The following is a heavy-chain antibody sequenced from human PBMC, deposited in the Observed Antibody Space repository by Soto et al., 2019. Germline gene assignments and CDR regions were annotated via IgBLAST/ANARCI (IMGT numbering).Heavy chain of an antibody. D-gene: IGHD3-3*01. Sequence: GGSLRLSCAASGFTFSSYAMSWVHQAPGKGLEWVSSIIGSGGGTYYADSVKGRFTISRDNSKNTLYLQMNSLRAEDTAVYYCAKAFWSGYPYYYGVDVWGQGTTVTVSS. CDR3: AKAFWSGYPYYYGVDV. CDR2: IIGSGGGT. V-gene: IGHV3-23*01. J-gene: IGHJ6*02. CDR1: GFTFSSYA.